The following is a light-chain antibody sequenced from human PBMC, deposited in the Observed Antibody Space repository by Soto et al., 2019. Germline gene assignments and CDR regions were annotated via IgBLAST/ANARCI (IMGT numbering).Light chain of an antibody. V-gene: IGKV3-15*01. CDR2: GAS. J-gene: IGKJ4*01. CDR1: QSVNNK. Sequence: EIVMTQSPATLSVSPGERATLSCRASQSVNNKLAWYQQKLGQAPRLLIYGASTRATGIPARFSGSGSGTEFTLTISSLQSEDFAIYYCQEYNNWPPLTFGGGTKVDI. CDR3: QEYNNWPPLT.